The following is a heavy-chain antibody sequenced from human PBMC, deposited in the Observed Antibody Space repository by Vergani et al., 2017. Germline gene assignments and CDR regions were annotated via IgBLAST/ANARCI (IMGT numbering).Heavy chain of an antibody. CDR1: GFTFSSYS. CDR2: ISSSSSTI. CDR3: ATLWFGELDY. J-gene: IGHJ4*02. V-gene: IGHV3-48*01. Sequence: EVQLVESGGGLVQPGGPLSLPCAASGFTFSSYSMNWVRQAPGKGLEWVSYISSSSSTIYYADSVKGRFTISRDNAKNSLYLQMNSLRAEDTAVYYCATLWFGELDYWGQGTLVTVSS. D-gene: IGHD3-10*01.